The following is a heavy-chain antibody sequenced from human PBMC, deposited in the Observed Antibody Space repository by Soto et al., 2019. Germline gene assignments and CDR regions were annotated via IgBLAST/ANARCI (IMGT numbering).Heavy chain of an antibody. V-gene: IGHV3-21*01. CDR1: GFTFRSFT. CDR3: TRDGSRDSSARGWFDP. D-gene: IGHD6-13*01. Sequence: PGGSLRLSCAASGFTFRSFTMNWVRQAPGKGLEWVSTISSNSAYIYYTDALRGRFTISRDNAKTSLHLQMNSLRAEDTAVYYCTRDGSRDSSARGWFDPWGPGTLVTVSS. CDR2: ISSNSAYI. J-gene: IGHJ5*02.